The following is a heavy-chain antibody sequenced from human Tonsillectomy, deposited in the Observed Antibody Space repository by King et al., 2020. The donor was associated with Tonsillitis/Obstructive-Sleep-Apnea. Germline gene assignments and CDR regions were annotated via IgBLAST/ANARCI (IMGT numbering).Heavy chain of an antibody. J-gene: IGHJ6*03. V-gene: IGHV4-39*01. CDR1: GGSISSSSYY. Sequence: QLQESGPGLVKPSETMSLTCTVSGGSISSSSYYWGWIRQPPGKGLEGIGSIYYSGSTYHNPSLKSRVTISVDTSKNQFSQKLSSVTAADTAVYYCARRQWNDCFLDVWGKGTTVTVSS. CDR3: ARRQWNDCFLDV. D-gene: IGHD1-1*01. CDR2: IYYSGST.